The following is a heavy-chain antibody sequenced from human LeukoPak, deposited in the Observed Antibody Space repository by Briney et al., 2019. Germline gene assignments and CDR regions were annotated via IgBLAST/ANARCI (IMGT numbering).Heavy chain of an antibody. Sequence: ASVKVSCKASGYTFTGYYMHWVRQAPGQGLEWMGWINPNSGGTNYAQKFQGRVTMTRDTSISTAYMELSRLRSDDTAVYYCARDSGYDSVPATAIEPFGYRGQGTLVTVSS. V-gene: IGHV1-2*02. J-gene: IGHJ4*02. CDR2: INPNSGGT. D-gene: IGHD5-12*01. CDR3: ARDSGYDSVPATAIEPFGY. CDR1: GYTFTGYY.